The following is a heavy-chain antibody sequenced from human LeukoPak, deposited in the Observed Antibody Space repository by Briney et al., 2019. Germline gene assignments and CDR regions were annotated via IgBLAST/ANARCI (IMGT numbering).Heavy chain of an antibody. CDR1: GYTFTGYY. CDR3: ARLRATTVTTEAFDY. D-gene: IGHD4-17*01. V-gene: IGHV1-2*06. Sequence: ASVKVSCKASGYTFTGYYMHWVRQAPGQGLEWMGRINPNSGGTNYAQKFQGRVTMTRDTPISTAYMELSGLRSDDTAGYYCARLRATTVTTEAFDYWGQGTLVTVSS. J-gene: IGHJ4*02. CDR2: INPNSGGT.